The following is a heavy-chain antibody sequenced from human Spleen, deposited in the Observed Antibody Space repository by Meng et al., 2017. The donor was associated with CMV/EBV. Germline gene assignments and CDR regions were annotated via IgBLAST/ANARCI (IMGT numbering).Heavy chain of an antibody. J-gene: IGHJ4*02. CDR3: ASHDFWRGYYFDY. CDR2: VYSSGNT. CDR1: NGSITNNGYY. Sequence: SETLSLTCSVSNGSITNNGYYWGWIRQPPGKGLEWIGSVYSSGNTYYSPSLRRRVTISVDRSKNHFSLRLSSVTAADTAMYYCASHDFWRGYYFDYWGQGMLVTVSS. V-gene: IGHV4-39*07. D-gene: IGHD3-3*01.